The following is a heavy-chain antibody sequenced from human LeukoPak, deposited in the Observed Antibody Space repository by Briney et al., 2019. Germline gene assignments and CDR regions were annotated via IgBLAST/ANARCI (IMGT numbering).Heavy chain of an antibody. Sequence: SETLSLTCTVSGGSISNSNYYWGWIRQPPGKGLDWIGSIYYSGTTYYNPSLKSRITISIDTSNNQFSLKLSSVTAADTAVYYCARRSSANWFDPWGQGTLVTVSS. CDR3: ARRSSANWFDP. J-gene: IGHJ5*02. CDR1: GGSISNSNYY. V-gene: IGHV4-39*01. CDR2: IYYSGTT. D-gene: IGHD3-22*01.